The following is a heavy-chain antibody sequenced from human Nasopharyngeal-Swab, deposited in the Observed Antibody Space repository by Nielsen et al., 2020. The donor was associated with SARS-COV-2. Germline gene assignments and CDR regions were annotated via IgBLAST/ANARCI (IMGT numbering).Heavy chain of an antibody. D-gene: IGHD5-12*01. J-gene: IGHJ6*03. CDR1: GLTFSSYA. V-gene: IGHV3-23*01. CDR2: ISVNGAST. Sequence: GGSLRLSCAASGLTFSSYAMTWVRQAPGKGLEWVSSISVNGASTYYAGSVKGRFTISRDNSRNTLYLQLNSLRAEDTAIYYCVKWMPQSGGMDVWGKGTTVSVSS. CDR3: VKWMPQSGGMDV.